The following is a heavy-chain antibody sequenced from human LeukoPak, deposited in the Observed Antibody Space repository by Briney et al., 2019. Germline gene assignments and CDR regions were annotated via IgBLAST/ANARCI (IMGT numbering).Heavy chain of an antibody. Sequence: GGSLRLSCAASGFTFSSFAMSWVRQAPGKGLEWVSAISGIGGRTYSADSVKGRFTISRDNSRNTLYLQMNSLRAEDMAVYYCAKKTHFYDSSGYYDYWGPGTLVSVSS. CDR3: AKKTHFYDSSGYYDY. D-gene: IGHD3-22*01. CDR1: GFTFSSFA. J-gene: IGHJ4*02. V-gene: IGHV3-23*01. CDR2: ISGIGGRT.